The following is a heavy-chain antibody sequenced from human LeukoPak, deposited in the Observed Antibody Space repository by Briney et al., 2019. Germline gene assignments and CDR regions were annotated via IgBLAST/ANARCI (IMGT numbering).Heavy chain of an antibody. CDR2: INPSGGST. CDR1: GYTFTSYY. V-gene: IGHV1-46*01. D-gene: IGHD3-22*01. CDR3: ARGMDYYDSSGYYWGYYFDY. J-gene: IGHJ4*02. Sequence: GASVKVSCKASGYTFTSYYMHWVRQAPGQGLEWMGIINPSGGSTSYAQKFQGRVTMTRDTSTSTVYMELRSLRSDDTAVYYCARGMDYYDSSGYYWGYYFDYWGQGTLVTVSS.